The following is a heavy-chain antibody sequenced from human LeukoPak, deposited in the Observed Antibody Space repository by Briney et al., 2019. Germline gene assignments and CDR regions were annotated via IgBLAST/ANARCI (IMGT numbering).Heavy chain of an antibody. Sequence: GGSLRLSCAASGFTFISYGMHWVRQAPGKGLEWVAVISYDGSNKYYADSVKGRFTISRDNSKNTLYLQMNSLRAEDTAVYYCAKVLRLGEFPTAFDIWGQGTMVTVSS. J-gene: IGHJ3*02. CDR1: GFTFISYG. CDR3: AKVLRLGEFPTAFDI. D-gene: IGHD3-16*01. V-gene: IGHV3-30*18. CDR2: ISYDGSNK.